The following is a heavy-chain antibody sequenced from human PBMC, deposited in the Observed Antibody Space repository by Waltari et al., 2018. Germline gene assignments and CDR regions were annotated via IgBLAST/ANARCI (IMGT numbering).Heavy chain of an antibody. J-gene: IGHJ6*03. D-gene: IGHD3-10*01. CDR2: ISLIFGTA. CDR1: GGTFSSYA. V-gene: IGHV1-69*13. CDR3: ARDLLWHGGYMDV. Sequence: QVQLVQSGAEVKKPGSSVKVSCKASGGTFSSYAISWVRQAPGQGLEWMGRISLIFGTANYEKKFQGRVTITADKSTSTAYMELSSLRSEDTAVYYCARDLLWHGGYMDVWGKGTTVTISS.